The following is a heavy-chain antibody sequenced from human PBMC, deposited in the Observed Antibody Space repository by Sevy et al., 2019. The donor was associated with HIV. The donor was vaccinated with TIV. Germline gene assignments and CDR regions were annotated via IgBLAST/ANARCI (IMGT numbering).Heavy chain of an antibody. J-gene: IGHJ5*02. V-gene: IGHV3-74*01. D-gene: IGHD6-19*01. CDR1: GFTFSSDG. Sequence: GGSLRLSCAASGFTFSSDGMHWVRQTPKKGLVWVSNINSDGRLSNYADSVKGRFIVSRDNAKNTQHMQMTSLGAEDTAVYYCAIGSAGTAQPWGQGILVTVSS. CDR3: AIGSAGTAQP. CDR2: INSDGRLS.